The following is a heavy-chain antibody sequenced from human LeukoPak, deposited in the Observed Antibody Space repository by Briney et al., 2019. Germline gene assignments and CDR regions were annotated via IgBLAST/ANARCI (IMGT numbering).Heavy chain of an antibody. Sequence: SQTLSLTCSVAGGPVSSGSYHWPWIRQPAGKGLEWIGRFYTTGSTNYNPYLESRVTISVDMSKNQFSLKLSSVTAADTAVYFCARETTLVPTYRMDVWGKGTTVTVSS. D-gene: IGHD6-13*01. CDR3: ARETTLVPTYRMDV. V-gene: IGHV4-61*02. CDR2: FYTTGST. J-gene: IGHJ6*04. CDR1: GGPVSSGSYH.